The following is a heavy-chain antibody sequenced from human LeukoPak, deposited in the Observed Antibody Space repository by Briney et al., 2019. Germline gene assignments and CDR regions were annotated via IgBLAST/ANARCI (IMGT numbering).Heavy chain of an antibody. J-gene: IGHJ3*02. Sequence: PGGSLRLSCAASGFTFSSYAMSWVRQAPGKGLEWVSAISGSGGSTYYADSVKGRFTISRDNSKNTLYLQMNSLRAEDTAVYYCAKVGGTYCSGGSCYGYYAFDIWGQGTMATVSS. V-gene: IGHV3-23*01. CDR2: ISGSGGST. CDR1: GFTFSSYA. CDR3: AKVGGTYCSGGSCYGYYAFDI. D-gene: IGHD2-15*01.